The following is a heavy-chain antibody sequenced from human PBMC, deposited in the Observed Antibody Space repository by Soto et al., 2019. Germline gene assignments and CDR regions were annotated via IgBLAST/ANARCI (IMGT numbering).Heavy chain of an antibody. J-gene: IGHJ6*02. CDR2: ISGSGGST. Sequence: GGSLRLSCAASGFTFSSYAMSWVRQAPGKGLEWVSAISGSGGSTYYADSVKGRFTISRDNSKNTLYLQMNSLRAEDTAVYYCAGGSPNYYYYYYGMDVWGQGTTVTVSS. V-gene: IGHV3-23*01. CDR1: GFTFSSYA. D-gene: IGHD3-16*01. CDR3: AGGSPNYYYYYYGMDV.